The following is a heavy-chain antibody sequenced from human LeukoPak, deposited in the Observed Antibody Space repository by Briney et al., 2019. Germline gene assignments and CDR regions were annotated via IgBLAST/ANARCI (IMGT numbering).Heavy chain of an antibody. J-gene: IGHJ4*02. CDR1: GFTFSSYA. Sequence: TGGSLRLSCAASGFTFSSYAMSWFRQAPGKGLEWVSAISGSGGSTYYADSVKGRFTISRDNSKNTLYLQMNSLRAEDTAVYYCAKALGEALDYWGQGTLVTVSS. CDR2: ISGSGGST. CDR3: AKALGEALDY. D-gene: IGHD3-10*01. V-gene: IGHV3-23*01.